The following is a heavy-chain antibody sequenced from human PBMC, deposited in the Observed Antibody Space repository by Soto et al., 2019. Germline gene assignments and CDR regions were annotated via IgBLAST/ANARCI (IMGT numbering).Heavy chain of an antibody. CDR1: GGSISNYY. Sequence: QVQLQESGPGLVKPSETLSLTCTVSGGSISNYYWSWIRQPPGKGLEWIGYMYYSGSTNYNPSLKTRVTIPVDTSKNQFSLKLSSVTAADTAVYYCASSPTYYDFWSGPGFDPWGQGTLVTVSS. CDR3: ASSPTYYDFWSGPGFDP. J-gene: IGHJ5*02. D-gene: IGHD3-3*01. V-gene: IGHV4-59*01. CDR2: MYYSGST.